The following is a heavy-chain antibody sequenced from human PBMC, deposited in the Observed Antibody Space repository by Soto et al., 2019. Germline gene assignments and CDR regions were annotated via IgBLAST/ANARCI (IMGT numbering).Heavy chain of an antibody. Sequence: GGSLRLSCAASGFTLRSYAMSWVRQAPGKGLEWVSAISGSGGSTYYADSVKGRFTISRDNSKNTLYLQMNSLRAEDTAVYYCAKRSGPRGFDPWGQGTLVTVSS. CDR1: GFTLRSYA. D-gene: IGHD6-19*01. CDR2: ISGSGGST. CDR3: AKRSGPRGFDP. J-gene: IGHJ5*02. V-gene: IGHV3-23*01.